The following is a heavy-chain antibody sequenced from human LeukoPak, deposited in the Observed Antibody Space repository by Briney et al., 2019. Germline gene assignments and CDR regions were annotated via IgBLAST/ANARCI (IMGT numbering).Heavy chain of an antibody. V-gene: IGHV4-34*01. CDR3: AKSITMVRGVHDY. CDR2: INHSGST. CDR1: GGSFSGYY. Sequence: KTSETLSLTCAVYGGSFSGYYWSWIRQPPGKGLEWIGEINHSGSTNYNPSLKSRVTISVDTSKNQFSLKLSSVTAADTAVYYCAKSITMVRGVHDYWGQGTLVTVSS. J-gene: IGHJ4*02. D-gene: IGHD3-10*01.